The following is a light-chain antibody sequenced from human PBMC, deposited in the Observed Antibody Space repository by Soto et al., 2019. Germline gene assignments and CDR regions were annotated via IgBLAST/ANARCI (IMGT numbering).Light chain of an antibody. J-gene: IGKJ1*01. CDR2: GAS. V-gene: IGKV3-20*01. CDR1: QSVSSNY. CDR3: QQFDTSPRT. Sequence: EIVLTQSPGTLSLSPGERATLSYRASQSVSSNYLAWYQQKRGQAPRLLIYGASSRATGIPTRFSGSGSGTDFTLTISRLEPEDFAVYYCQQFDTSPRTFGQGTKVEI.